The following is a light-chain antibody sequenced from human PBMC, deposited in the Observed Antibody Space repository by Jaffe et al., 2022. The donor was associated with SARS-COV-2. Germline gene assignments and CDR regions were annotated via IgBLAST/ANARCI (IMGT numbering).Light chain of an antibody. Sequence: QLALTQSPSASASLGASIKLTCTLSSGHSRYAITWHQRRPGKGPRYLMKLNNDGSHIKGDGIPDRFSGSSSGAERYLTISGLQSEDEGDYFCQTWGAGVHLFGTGTKVTVL. CDR2: LNNDGSH. V-gene: IGLV4-69*01. CDR3: QTWGAGVHL. CDR1: SGHSRYA. J-gene: IGLJ1*01.